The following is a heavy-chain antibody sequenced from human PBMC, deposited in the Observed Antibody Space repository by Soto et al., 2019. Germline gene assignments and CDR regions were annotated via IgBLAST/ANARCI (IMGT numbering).Heavy chain of an antibody. CDR1: GGTFSSYS. CDR3: ARPFQSWPGVGYFDL. J-gene: IGHJ2*01. CDR2: IIPIFGTA. V-gene: IGHV1-69*01. Sequence: QVQLVQSGAEVKKPGSSVKVSCKASGGTFSSYSINWVRQAPGQGLEWMGGIIPIFGTANSAQKFQGRVTLTADESTSTAKMDLNSLRNEDTAVYYCARPFQSWPGVGYFDLWGRGTLFTVSS.